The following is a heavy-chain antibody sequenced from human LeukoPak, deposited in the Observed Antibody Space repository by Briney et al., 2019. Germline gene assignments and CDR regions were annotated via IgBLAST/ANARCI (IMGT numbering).Heavy chain of an antibody. Sequence: PGRSLRLSCTASGFTFGDYTMSWVRQAPGKGPEWVGFIRVKAYGGTTEYAASVKGRFTISRDDSKSIAYLQMNSLKTEDTAVYYCTRDRNVLLWFGELLSPLGGDYWGQGTLVTVSS. CDR2: IRVKAYGGTT. V-gene: IGHV3-49*04. D-gene: IGHD3-10*01. J-gene: IGHJ4*02. CDR3: TRDRNVLLWFGELLSPLGGDY. CDR1: GFTFGDYT.